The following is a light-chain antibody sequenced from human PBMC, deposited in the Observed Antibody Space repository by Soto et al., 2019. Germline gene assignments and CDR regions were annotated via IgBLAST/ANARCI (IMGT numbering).Light chain of an antibody. J-gene: IGKJ4*01. CDR3: QKYNSAPLT. V-gene: IGKV1-27*01. Sequence: DIQMTQSPSSLSAPVGDRVTMTFRASQGISNYLSCYQQKPGKVPKLLIYAASTLQSGVPSRFSGSGSGTDFTLTISSLQPEDVATYYCQKYNSAPLTFGGGTKVDNK. CDR1: QGISNY. CDR2: AAS.